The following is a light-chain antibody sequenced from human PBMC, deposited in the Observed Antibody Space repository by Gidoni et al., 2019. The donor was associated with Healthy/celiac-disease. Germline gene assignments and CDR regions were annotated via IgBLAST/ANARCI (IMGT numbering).Light chain of an antibody. J-gene: IGKJ2*01. V-gene: IGKV1-39*01. CDR1: QRISSY. Sequence: IQLTPSPSSLSASVGDRVTITYRASQRISSYLNWYQQKPGKAPKLLIYAASSLQSGVPSRFSGSGSGTDFTLTISSLQPEDFATYYCQQSYSTPYTFGQGTKLEIK. CDR2: AAS. CDR3: QQSYSTPYT.